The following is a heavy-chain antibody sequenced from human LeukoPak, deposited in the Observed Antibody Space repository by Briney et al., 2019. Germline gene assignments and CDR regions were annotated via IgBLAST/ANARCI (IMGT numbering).Heavy chain of an antibody. CDR3: ASSCYDPYNFDY. CDR2: IYYSGST. D-gene: IGHD5-12*01. V-gene: IGHV4-59*12. J-gene: IGHJ4*02. Sequence: SETLSLTCTVSGGSIRSYYWSWIRQPPGKGLEWIGYIYYSGSTYYNPSLKSRVTISVDTSKNQFSLKLSSVTAADTAVDYCASSCYDPYNFDYWGQGTLVTVSS. CDR1: GGSIRSYY.